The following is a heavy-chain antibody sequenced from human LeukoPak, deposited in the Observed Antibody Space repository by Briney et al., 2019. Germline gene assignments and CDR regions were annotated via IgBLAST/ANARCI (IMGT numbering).Heavy chain of an antibody. CDR1: GFTLSSNW. Sequence: GGSLGLSCVVSGFTLSSNWMHWVRQPPGKGLVWVSRINHDGSGTSYADSVKGRFTISRDDAKNTLYLQMNTLRAEDTAVYYCARVGYTTSPYYYYYMDVWGKGTTVTVSS. D-gene: IGHD2-2*01. V-gene: IGHV3-74*01. J-gene: IGHJ6*03. CDR2: INHDGSGT. CDR3: ARVGYTTSPYYYYYMDV.